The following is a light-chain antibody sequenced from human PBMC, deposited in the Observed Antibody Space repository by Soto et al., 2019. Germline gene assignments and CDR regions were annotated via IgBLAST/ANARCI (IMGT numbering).Light chain of an antibody. CDR1: QNIDFY. V-gene: IGKV1-39*01. Sequence: DIQMTQSPSSLSASVGDRVTITCRASQNIDFYLNWYQQKPGRAPKLLIYSASSLQSAVPSRFSGSGSGTDFTLTINSLQPEDFATYYCQHSYSTPFAFGPGTRVDIK. J-gene: IGKJ3*01. CDR2: SAS. CDR3: QHSYSTPFA.